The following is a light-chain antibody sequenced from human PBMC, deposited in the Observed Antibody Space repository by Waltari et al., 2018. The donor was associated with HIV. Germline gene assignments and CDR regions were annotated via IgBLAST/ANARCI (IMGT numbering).Light chain of an antibody. CDR3: QQFNSYPLT. V-gene: IGKV1-13*02. J-gene: IGKJ4*01. CDR2: DAS. CDR1: QDISGA. Sequence: AIQLTQSPSSLSASVGDRVTITSRVSQDISGALAWYQQKPGKPPKLLIHDASILETGVPSKFSGSGAGADFTLTISSLQPEDFATYYCQQFNSYPLTFGAGTTVEIK.